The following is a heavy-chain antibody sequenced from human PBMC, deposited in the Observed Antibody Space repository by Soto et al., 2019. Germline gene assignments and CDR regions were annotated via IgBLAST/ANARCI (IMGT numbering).Heavy chain of an antibody. J-gene: IGHJ4*02. Sequence: SETLSLTCAVYGGSFSGYYWSWIRQPPGKGLEWIGEINHSGSTNYNPSLKSRVTISVDTSKNQFSLKLSSVTAADTAVYYCARGPAKYYYDSSGYSRSGFDYWGQGTLVTVSS. CDR3: ARGPAKYYYDSSGYSRSGFDY. CDR1: GGSFSGYY. D-gene: IGHD3-22*01. V-gene: IGHV4-34*01. CDR2: INHSGST.